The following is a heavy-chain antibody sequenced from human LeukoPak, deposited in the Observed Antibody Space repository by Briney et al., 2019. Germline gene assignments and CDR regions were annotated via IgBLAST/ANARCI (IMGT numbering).Heavy chain of an antibody. D-gene: IGHD2-2*02. CDR2: INPNSGGT. Sequence: ASVKVSCKASGYTFTSYGISWVRQAPGQGLEWMGWINPNSGGTNYAQKFQGRVTMTRDTSISTAYMELSRLRSDDTAVYYCARAEDEGYCSSTSCYTLYYFDYWGQGTLVTVSS. J-gene: IGHJ4*02. V-gene: IGHV1-2*02. CDR3: ARAEDEGYCSSTSCYTLYYFDY. CDR1: GYTFTSYG.